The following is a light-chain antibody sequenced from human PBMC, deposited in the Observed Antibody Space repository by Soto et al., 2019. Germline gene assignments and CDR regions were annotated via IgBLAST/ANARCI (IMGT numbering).Light chain of an antibody. CDR3: AAWDDSLNGHVV. J-gene: IGLJ2*01. Sequence: QSVLTQPPSASGTPGQRVTMSCSGNSSNIGSNTVNWYQQLPGTAPRLLIYGNNQRPSGVPDRFSGSKSGTSASLAISGLQSEDEADYYCAAWDDSLNGHVVFGGGTKLTVL. V-gene: IGLV1-44*01. CDR2: GNN. CDR1: SSNIGSNT.